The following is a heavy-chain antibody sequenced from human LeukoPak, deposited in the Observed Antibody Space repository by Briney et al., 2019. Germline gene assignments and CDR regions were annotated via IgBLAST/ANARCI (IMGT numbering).Heavy chain of an antibody. CDR3: VRRDFDY. CDR2: IYPDDSDT. Sequence: GESLQISCKASGYTFTNYWMGWVRQMPGKGLEYMGIIYPDDSDTGYSPSFKGQVTISADKSINTAYLQWNSLKASDTAMYYCVRRDFDYWGQGTLVTVSS. V-gene: IGHV5-51*01. J-gene: IGHJ4*02. CDR1: GYTFTNYW.